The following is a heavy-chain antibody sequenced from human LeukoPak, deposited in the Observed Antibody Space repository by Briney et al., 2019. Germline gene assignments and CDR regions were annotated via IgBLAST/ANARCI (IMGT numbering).Heavy chain of an antibody. CDR1: GFSFSGDA. V-gene: IGHV3-33*01. D-gene: IGHD3-16*01. J-gene: IGHJ4*02. Sequence: GGSLRLSCAAPGFSFSGDAIHWVRQAPGKGLEWVALIWSDGSQTKYAGSVKGRFTVSRDNSKNTAFLQMSGLTVEDTAVYYCAGAAGLGNYLIDYWGQGTLVTVSS. CDR3: AGAAGLGNYLIDY. CDR2: IWSDGSQT.